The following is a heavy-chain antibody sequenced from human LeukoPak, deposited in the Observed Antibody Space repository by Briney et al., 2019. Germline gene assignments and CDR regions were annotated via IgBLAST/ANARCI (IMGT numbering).Heavy chain of an antibody. CDR2: IYYSGST. D-gene: IGHD3-16*01. V-gene: IGHV4-31*03. Sequence: SQTLSLTCTVSGGSISSGGYYWSWIRQHPGKGLEWIGYIYYSGSTYYNLSLKSRVTISVDTSKNQFSLKLSSVTAADTAVYCCARVDWGYYFDYWGQGTLVTVSS. J-gene: IGHJ4*02. CDR3: ARVDWGYYFDY. CDR1: GGSISSGGYY.